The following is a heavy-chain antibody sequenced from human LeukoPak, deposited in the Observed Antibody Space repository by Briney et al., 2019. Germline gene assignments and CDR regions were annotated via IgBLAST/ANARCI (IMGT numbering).Heavy chain of an antibody. V-gene: IGHV4-4*09. J-gene: IGHJ3*02. CDR3: ARVSSGWADAFDI. CDR2: IYTSGST. CDR1: GGSISSYY. D-gene: IGHD6-19*01. Sequence: PSETLSLTCTASGGSISSYYWSWIRQPPGKGLEWIGYIYTSGSTNYNPSLKSRVTISVDTSKDQFSLKLSSVTAADTAVYYCARVSSGWADAFDIWGQGTMVTVSS.